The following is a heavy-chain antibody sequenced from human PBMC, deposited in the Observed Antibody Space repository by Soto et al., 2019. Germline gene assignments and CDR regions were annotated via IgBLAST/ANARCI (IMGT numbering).Heavy chain of an antibody. Sequence: GGSLRLSCAASGFTFSSYAMSWVRQAPGKGLEGGSAISGSGGSTYYADSVKGRFTISRDNSKNTLYLQMNSLRAEDTAVYYCAKGRYYYDSSGYWPAHYYYYGMDVWGQGTTVTVSS. CDR1: GFTFSSYA. CDR2: ISGSGGST. J-gene: IGHJ6*02. D-gene: IGHD3-22*01. V-gene: IGHV3-23*01. CDR3: AKGRYYYDSSGYWPAHYYYYGMDV.